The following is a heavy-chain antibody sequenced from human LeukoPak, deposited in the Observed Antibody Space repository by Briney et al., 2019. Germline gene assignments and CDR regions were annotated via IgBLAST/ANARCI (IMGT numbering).Heavy chain of an antibody. CDR2: ISGSGGST. J-gene: IGHJ4*02. V-gene: IGHV3-23*01. CDR1: GLTFGSDA. Sequence: GGSLRLSCAASGLTFGSDAMSLVGQAPGKVLEWVSAISGSGGSTYYADSVKGRFTISRDNSKNTLYLQMNSLRAEDTAVYYCAKSRERRSVYWGQGTLVTVSS. CDR3: AKSRERRSVY. D-gene: IGHD1-1*01.